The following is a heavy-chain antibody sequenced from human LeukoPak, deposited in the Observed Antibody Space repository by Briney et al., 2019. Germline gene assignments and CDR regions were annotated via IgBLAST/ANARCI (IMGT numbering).Heavy chain of an antibody. CDR3: ARVSKGYCGGYCYSDY. CDR1: GYTFTGYY. V-gene: IGHV1-2*02. D-gene: IGHD2-21*02. J-gene: IGHJ4*02. CDR2: INPNSGGT. Sequence: EASVKVSCKASGYTFTGYYMHWVRQAPGQGLEWMGWINPNSGGTNYAQKFQGRVTMTRDTSITTAYMDLSSLRSDDTALYYCARVSKGYCGGYCYSDYWGQGTLVTVSS.